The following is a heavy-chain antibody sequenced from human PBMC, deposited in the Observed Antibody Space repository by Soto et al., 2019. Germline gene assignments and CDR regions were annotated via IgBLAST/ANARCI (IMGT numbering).Heavy chain of an antibody. CDR2: ISYDGSNK. CDR3: ARDQIVVVPAAMMGIDY. V-gene: IGHV3-30-3*01. J-gene: IGHJ4*02. Sequence: GGSLRLSCAASGFTFSSYAMHWVRQAPGKGLEWVAVISYDGSNKYYADSVKGRFTISRDNSKNTLYLQMNSLRAEDTAVYYCARDQIVVVPAAMMGIDYWGQGTLVTVSS. D-gene: IGHD2-2*01. CDR1: GFTFSSYA.